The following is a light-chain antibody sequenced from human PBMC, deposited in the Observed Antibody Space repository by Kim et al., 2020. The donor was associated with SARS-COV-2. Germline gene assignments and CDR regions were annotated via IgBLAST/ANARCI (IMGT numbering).Light chain of an antibody. V-gene: IGLV2-23*02. CDR1: SSDVGNYIL. CDR2: EVT. CDR3: CSYAGSRNV. Sequence: PGQAITISCTGTSSDVGNYILVSWYQQHPGKAPKLMIYEVTKRPSGVSNRFSGSKSGNTASLTISGLQAEDEADYYCCSYAGSRNVFGGGTQLTVL. J-gene: IGLJ7*01.